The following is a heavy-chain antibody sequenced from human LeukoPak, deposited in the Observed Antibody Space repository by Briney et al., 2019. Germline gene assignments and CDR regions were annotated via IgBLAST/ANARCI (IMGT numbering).Heavy chain of an antibody. D-gene: IGHD6-19*01. CDR1: GGSISSGGYY. CDR3: AREQWLVGFDY. J-gene: IGHJ4*02. V-gene: IGHV4-31*03. Sequence: KASETLSLTCTVSGGSISSGGYYWSWIRQHPGKGLEWIGYIYYSGSTYYNPSLKSRVTISVDTSKNQFSLKLSSVTAADTAVYYCAREQWLVGFDYWGQGTLVTVSS. CDR2: IYYSGST.